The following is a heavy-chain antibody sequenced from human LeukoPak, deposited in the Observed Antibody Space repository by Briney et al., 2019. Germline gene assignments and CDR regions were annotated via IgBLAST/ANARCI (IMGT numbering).Heavy chain of an antibody. J-gene: IGHJ4*02. CDR3: AKWGDYDVLTGYYVSDY. Sequence: GASLRLSCAASGFTFSNYAMSWGRQAPGKGLEWVSAITSGGSGIYYADSMKSRFTISRDNSKNTLYLQINSLRAEDTAVYYCAKWGDYDVLTGYYVSDYWGQGTLVTVSS. CDR1: GFTFSNYA. D-gene: IGHD3-9*01. V-gene: IGHV3-23*01. CDR2: ITSGGSGI.